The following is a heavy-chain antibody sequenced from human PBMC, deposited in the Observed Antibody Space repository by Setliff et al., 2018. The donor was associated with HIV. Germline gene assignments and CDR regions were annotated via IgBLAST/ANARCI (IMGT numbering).Heavy chain of an antibody. V-gene: IGHV4-59*08. CDR1: GDSISTDY. Sequence: SETLSLTCTVSGDSISTDYWTWIRQPPGKGLEWIGYIYNSASTSYNPSLRSRVTISVDTSKNQFSLKLGSVTAADTAVYYCARHSPSDYWGQGTLVTVSS. CDR2: IYNSAST. J-gene: IGHJ4*02. CDR3: ARHSPSDY.